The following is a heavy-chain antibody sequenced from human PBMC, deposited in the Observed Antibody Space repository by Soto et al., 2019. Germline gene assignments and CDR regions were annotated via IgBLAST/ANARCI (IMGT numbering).Heavy chain of an antibody. J-gene: IGHJ4*02. CDR3: ARDSGLATFDY. D-gene: IGHD3-3*02. CDR2: ISSSTYI. V-gene: IGHV3-21*01. CDR1: GFTFSSYS. Sequence: EVQLVESGGGLVKPGGSLRLSCAASGFTFSSYSMNWVRQAPGKGLEWVSSISSSTYIYYADSVKGRFTISRDNAKKSLYLQINSLRAEDAAVYYCARDSGLATFDYWGQGALVTVSS.